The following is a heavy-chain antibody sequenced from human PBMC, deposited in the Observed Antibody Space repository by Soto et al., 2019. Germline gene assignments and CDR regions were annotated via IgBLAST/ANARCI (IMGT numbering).Heavy chain of an antibody. Sequence: QVQLVQSGAEVKKPGSSVKVSCKASGGTFSSYTISWVRQAPGQGLEWMGRIIPILGIANYAQKFQGRVTITADKSTSTAYMELSRLRSEDTAVYYCARRGTTGTTDHASRYYYYMDVWGKGTTVTVSS. J-gene: IGHJ6*03. CDR2: IIPILGIA. CDR1: GGTFSSYT. V-gene: IGHV1-69*02. CDR3: ARRGTTGTTDHASRYYYYMDV. D-gene: IGHD1-1*01.